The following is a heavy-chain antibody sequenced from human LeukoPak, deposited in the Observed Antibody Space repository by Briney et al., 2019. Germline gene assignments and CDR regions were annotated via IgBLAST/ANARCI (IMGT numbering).Heavy chain of an antibody. Sequence: GSSVKVSCKAGGGTFSKSGISWVRQAPGQGLEWLGRVIPIFGVANYAQNFEGRVMITADKSTDTAYMELSSLRSEDTAVYYCARDPDETFYYGAGSYNALDIWGQGTMVTVST. CDR3: ARDPDETFYYGAGSYNALDI. V-gene: IGHV1-69*04. J-gene: IGHJ3*02. CDR1: GGTFSKSG. D-gene: IGHD3-10*01. CDR2: VIPIFGVA.